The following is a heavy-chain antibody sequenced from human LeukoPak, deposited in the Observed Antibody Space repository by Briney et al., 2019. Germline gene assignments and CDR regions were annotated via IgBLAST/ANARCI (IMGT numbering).Heavy chain of an antibody. D-gene: IGHD3-3*01. Sequence: GGSLRLSCAASRFTFTSYWMSWVRQAPGKGLEWGAKINKDGSEKYYVDSVKGRFTISRDNAKNSLYLQMNRLRAEDTAVYYCARDRTGNNDFWSGYTTFFDYWGQGTLVTVSS. J-gene: IGHJ4*02. CDR2: INKDGSEK. CDR1: RFTFTSYW. CDR3: ARDRTGNNDFWSGYTTFFDY. V-gene: IGHV3-7*01.